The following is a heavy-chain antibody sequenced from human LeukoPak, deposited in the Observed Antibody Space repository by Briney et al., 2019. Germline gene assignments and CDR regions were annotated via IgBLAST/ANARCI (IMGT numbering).Heavy chain of an antibody. D-gene: IGHD6-13*01. J-gene: IGHJ4*02. CDR1: GYTFTNYY. CDR2: INPSGGST. V-gene: IGHV1-46*01. Sequence: GASVKVSCKASGYTFTNYYIHWVRQAPGQGLECMGIINPSGGSTSYAQKFQGRVTMTRDTSISTAYMELSRLRSDDTAVYYCARDLVSPVGYWGQGTLVTVSS. CDR3: ARDLVSPVGY.